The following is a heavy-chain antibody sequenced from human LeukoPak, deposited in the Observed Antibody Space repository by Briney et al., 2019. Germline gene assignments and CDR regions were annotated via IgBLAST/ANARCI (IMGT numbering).Heavy chain of an antibody. Sequence: PGGSLRLSCAASGFTFSSYAMSWVRQAPGKGLEWVSAISGSGGSTYYADSVEGRFTISRDNSKNTLYLQMNSLRAEDTAVYYCAKHLYSGSYYYFDYWGQGTLVTVSS. V-gene: IGHV3-23*01. J-gene: IGHJ4*02. CDR2: ISGSGGST. CDR3: AKHLYSGSYYYFDY. CDR1: GFTFSSYA. D-gene: IGHD1-26*01.